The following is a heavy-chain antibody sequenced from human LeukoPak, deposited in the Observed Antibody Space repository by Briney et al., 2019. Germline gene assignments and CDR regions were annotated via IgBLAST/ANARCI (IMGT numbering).Heavy chain of an antibody. D-gene: IGHD3-3*01. J-gene: IGHJ6*03. Sequence: SQTRSLTCVISGDSVSRNSAAWNWIRQSPSRGLEWLGRTYYRSKWYNDYAVSVKSRITINADTSKNQFSLQLNSVTPEDTAVYFCARDQGFWSGSLHYYYYYYMDVWGKGTAVTVSS. CDR3: ARDQGFWSGSLHYYYYYYMDV. CDR1: GDSVSRNSAA. CDR2: TYYRSKWYN. V-gene: IGHV6-1*01.